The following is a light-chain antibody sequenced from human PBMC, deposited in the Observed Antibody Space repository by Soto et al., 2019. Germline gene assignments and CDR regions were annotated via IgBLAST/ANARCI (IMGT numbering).Light chain of an antibody. CDR3: HQYYSVPLT. Sequence: DIVMTQSPDSLAVSLGERATINCKSSQTVLHSSDNKNYLTWYQQKPGQPPKLLISWASTRESGVPDRFSGSGSGTVFTLTISSLQAEDVAVYYCHQYYSVPLTFAGGTKVEIK. CDR1: QTVLHSSDNKNY. V-gene: IGKV4-1*01. CDR2: WAS. J-gene: IGKJ4*01.